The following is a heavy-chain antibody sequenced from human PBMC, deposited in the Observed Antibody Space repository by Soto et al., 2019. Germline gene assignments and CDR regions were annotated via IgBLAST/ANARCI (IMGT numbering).Heavy chain of an antibody. Sequence: QVPPQQWGAGLLKPSETLSLTCAVYGGSFSGHYWSWIRQPPGKGLEWIGELNHGGSSNYNPALESRVTISVDTSKNQFSLKLSSVTAADTAVYYCARGGRRLRQWLNWFDLWGQGTLVTVSS. CDR2: LNHGGSS. CDR1: GGSFSGHY. V-gene: IGHV4-34*01. J-gene: IGHJ5*02. CDR3: ARGGRRLRQWLNWFDL. D-gene: IGHD6-19*01.